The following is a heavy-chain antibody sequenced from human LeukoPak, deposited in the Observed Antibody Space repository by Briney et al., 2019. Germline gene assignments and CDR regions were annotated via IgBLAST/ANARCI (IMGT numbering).Heavy chain of an antibody. CDR2: ILTSGTT. V-gene: IGHV4-4*09. CDR3: ARLRVSGSYLYYFDY. CDR1: NGSISSYH. D-gene: IGHD1-26*01. Sequence: SETLPLTCTVSNGSISSYHWSWVRQPPGKGLEWIGYILTSGTTNYNPSLKSRLTISVDTSKNQFTLKLSSVTAADTAVYYCARLRVSGSYLYYFDYWGQGTLVTVSS. J-gene: IGHJ4*02.